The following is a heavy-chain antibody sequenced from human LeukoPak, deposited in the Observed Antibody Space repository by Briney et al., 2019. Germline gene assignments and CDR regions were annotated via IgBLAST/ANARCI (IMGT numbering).Heavy chain of an antibody. CDR1: GFTVSSNY. Sequence: PGGSLRLSCAASGFTVSSNYMSWVRQAPGKGLEWVSVIYSGGSTYYADSVKGRFNISRDNDKNSLYLQMNSLRAEDTAVYYCAREGLSYYDSSGYYRSGWGQGTLVTVSS. CDR2: IYSGGST. D-gene: IGHD3-22*01. J-gene: IGHJ4*02. CDR3: AREGLSYYDSSGYYRSG. V-gene: IGHV3-66*01.